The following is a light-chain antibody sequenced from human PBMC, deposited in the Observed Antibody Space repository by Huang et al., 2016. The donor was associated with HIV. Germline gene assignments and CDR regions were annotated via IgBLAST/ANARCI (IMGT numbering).Light chain of an antibody. CDR2: GAS. J-gene: IGKJ1*01. CDR1: QSVSNH. CDR3: QQYHNWPPEGT. V-gene: IGKV3-15*01. Sequence: EIVMTQSPATLSVSPGERATLSCRASQSVSNHLAWYQHRPGQPPRLRIYGASTRATGIPARFSGGGSGTEFTRTSSSLQSEDFAVYYCQQYHNWPPEGTFGQGTKVEIK.